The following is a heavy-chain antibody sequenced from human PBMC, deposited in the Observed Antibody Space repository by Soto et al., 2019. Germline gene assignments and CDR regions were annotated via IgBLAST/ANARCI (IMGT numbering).Heavy chain of an antibody. D-gene: IGHD1-26*01. Sequence: GESLKISCKGSGYGFTNYWIGWARQMPGKGLEWMGIIYPGDSHAIYSPSFQGQVTMSADKSISTAYLQWSSLKASDTAMHYCARPYSGGPNDPFDVWGQGTMVT. J-gene: IGHJ3*01. V-gene: IGHV5-51*01. CDR1: GYGFTNYW. CDR3: ARPYSGGPNDPFDV. CDR2: IYPGDSHA.